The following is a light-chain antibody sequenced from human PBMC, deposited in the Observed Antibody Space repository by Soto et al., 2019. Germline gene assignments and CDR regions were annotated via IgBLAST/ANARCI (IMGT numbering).Light chain of an antibody. J-gene: IGLJ3*02. CDR1: SSDIGAYNH. CDR2: EVA. V-gene: IGLV2-14*01. Sequence: QSALTQPASVTGSPGQSITISCTGTSSDIGAYNHVSWYQQYPGTAPKFILYEVANRSSAVSDRFSGSKSGNTASLTISGLQPEDEADYYCASYTVRRSWVFGGGTQLTVL. CDR3: ASYTVRRSWV.